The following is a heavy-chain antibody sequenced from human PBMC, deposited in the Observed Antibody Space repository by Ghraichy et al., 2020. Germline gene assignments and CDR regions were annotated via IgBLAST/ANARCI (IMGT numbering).Heavy chain of an antibody. CDR3: AKDEGYSGYDAYDF. J-gene: IGHJ4*02. D-gene: IGHD5-12*01. V-gene: IGHV3-43*02. CDR2: ISGDGVST. Sequence: GGSLRLSCAASGFTFDDYAMHWVRQAPGKGLEWVSLISGDGVSTYYADSVKGRFTISRDNSKNSLYLQMNSLRTEDTALYYCAKDEGYSGYDAYDFWGQGTLVTVSS. CDR1: GFTFDDYA.